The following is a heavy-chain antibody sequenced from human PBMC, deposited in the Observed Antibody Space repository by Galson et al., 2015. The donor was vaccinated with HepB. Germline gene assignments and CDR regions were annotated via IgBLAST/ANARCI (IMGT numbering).Heavy chain of an antibody. V-gene: IGHV1-18*04. D-gene: IGHD6-19*01. Sequence: SVKVSCKASGYTFTSYGISWVRQAPGQGLEWMGWISAYNGNTNYAQKLQGRVTMTTDTSTSTAYMELRSLRSDDTAVYYCARVPLSFFNLDLYSSGWYGGLDYWGQGTLVTVSS. CDR1: GYTFTSYG. CDR3: ARVPLSFFNLDLYSSGWYGGLDY. J-gene: IGHJ4*02. CDR2: ISAYNGNT.